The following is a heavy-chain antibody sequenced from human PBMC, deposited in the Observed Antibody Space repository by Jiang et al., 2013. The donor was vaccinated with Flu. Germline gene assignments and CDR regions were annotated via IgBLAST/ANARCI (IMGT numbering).Heavy chain of an antibody. J-gene: IGHJ5*02. V-gene: IGHV1-69*01. CDR2: IIPIFGTA. Sequence: TFSSYAISWVRQAPGQGLEWMGGIIPIFGTANYAQKFQGRVTITADESTSTAYMELSSLRSEGTAVYYCARGIAAAGAYYNWFDPWGQGTLVTVSS. CDR1: TFSSYA. CDR3: ARGIAAAGAYYNWFDP. D-gene: IGHD6-13*01.